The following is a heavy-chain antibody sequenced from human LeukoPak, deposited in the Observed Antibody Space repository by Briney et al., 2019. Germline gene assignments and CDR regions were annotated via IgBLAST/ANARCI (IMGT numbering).Heavy chain of an antibody. CDR1: GFTFSSYG. CDR3: AKEGHWASDAFDI. D-gene: IGHD7-27*01. CDR2: IRYDGSNK. Sequence: GGSLRLSCAASGFTFSSYGMHWVRQAQGKGLEWVAFIRYDGSNKYYADSVKGRFTISRDNSKNTLYLQMNSERGEDTAVYYWAKEGHWASDAFDIWGQGRLGTVSS. J-gene: IGHJ3*02. V-gene: IGHV3-30*02.